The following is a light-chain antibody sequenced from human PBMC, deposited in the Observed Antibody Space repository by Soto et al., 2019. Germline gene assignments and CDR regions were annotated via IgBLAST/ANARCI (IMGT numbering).Light chain of an antibody. Sequence: DIQMTQSPSTLSAYVGYRVTITCRASQTISNYLNWYQQKPGKAPTLIIFGASNLQDGVPSRFSGSGYGTDFTLTITSLHPEDFETYYCQQCYENPLTFGQGTKVDIK. CDR1: QTISNY. V-gene: IGKV1-39*01. J-gene: IGKJ1*01. CDR2: GAS. CDR3: QQCYENPLT.